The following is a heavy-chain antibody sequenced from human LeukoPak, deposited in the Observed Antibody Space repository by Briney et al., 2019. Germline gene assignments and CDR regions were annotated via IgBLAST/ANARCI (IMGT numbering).Heavy chain of an antibody. V-gene: IGHV6-1*01. CDR3: AREPYDYYHTGFHPRYLDS. Sequence: SQTLSLTCVISGDSVSGSNGAWNWIRQSPSRGLEWLGRTYYRSKWYYAYAVSVKSRITINPDTSKNQFSLQLNSVTPEDMAVYYCAREPYDYYHTGFHPRYLDSWGQGALVSVSS. J-gene: IGHJ4*02. CDR1: GDSVSGSNGA. D-gene: IGHD3-22*01. CDR2: TYYRSKWYY.